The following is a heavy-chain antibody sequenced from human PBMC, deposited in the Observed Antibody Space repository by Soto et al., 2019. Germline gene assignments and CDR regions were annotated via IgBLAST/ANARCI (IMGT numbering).Heavy chain of an antibody. J-gene: IGHJ6*02. Sequence: PSETLSLTRGVYGGSFSGYYWSWIRQPPGKGLEWIGEINHSGSTNYNPSLKSRVTISVDTSKNQFSLKLSSVTAADTAVYYCARTRGRRFGELLYRANYYGMDVWGQGTTVTVSS. CDR1: GGSFSGYY. CDR2: INHSGST. D-gene: IGHD3-10*01. V-gene: IGHV4-34*01. CDR3: ARTRGRRFGELLYRANYYGMDV.